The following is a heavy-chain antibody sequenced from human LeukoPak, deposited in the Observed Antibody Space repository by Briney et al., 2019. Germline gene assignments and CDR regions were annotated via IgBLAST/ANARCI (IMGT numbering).Heavy chain of an antibody. CDR1: GYTFTSYY. CDR3: ARRYSSGWYMN. V-gene: IGHV1-2*06. Sequence: ASVKVSCKASGYTFTSYYMHWVRQAPGQGLEWMGRINPNSGGTNYAQKFQGRVTMTRDTSISTAYMELSRLRSDDTAVYYCARRYSSGWYMNWGQGTLVTVPS. CDR2: INPNSGGT. D-gene: IGHD6-19*01. J-gene: IGHJ4*02.